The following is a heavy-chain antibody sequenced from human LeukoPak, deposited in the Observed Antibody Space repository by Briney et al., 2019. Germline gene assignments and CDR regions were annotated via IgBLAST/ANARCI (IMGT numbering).Heavy chain of an antibody. CDR3: AWDIVEGYFDY. Sequence: SETLSLTCTVSGGSLSSYYWSWVWQHPGKGLGWMGYIYYSGSTNYNPSLKSRVTISVDTSKNHCSLKLSSVAAADTAVYYCAWDIVEGYFDYWGQGTLVTVSS. CDR1: GGSLSSYY. J-gene: IGHJ4*02. D-gene: IGHD2-15*01. V-gene: IGHV4-59*08. CDR2: IYYSGST.